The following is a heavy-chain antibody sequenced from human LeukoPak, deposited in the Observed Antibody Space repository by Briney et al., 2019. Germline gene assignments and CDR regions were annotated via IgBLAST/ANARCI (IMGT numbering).Heavy chain of an antibody. Sequence: GASLQISCQASGYTFTSYWIGWVRQMPGKGLECMGIIYPDDSDTTYSPSFQGQVTISADKSFSTAYLQWSSLKASDTPIYYCARLGGDTYYFGSASYPNWYFDLWGRGTLVTVSS. V-gene: IGHV5-51*01. D-gene: IGHD3-10*01. CDR2: IYPDDSDT. CDR1: GYTFTSYW. CDR3: ARLGGDTYYFGSASYPNWYFDL. J-gene: IGHJ2*01.